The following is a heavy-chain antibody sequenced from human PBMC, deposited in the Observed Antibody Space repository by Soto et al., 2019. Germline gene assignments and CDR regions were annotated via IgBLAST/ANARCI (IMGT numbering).Heavy chain of an antibody. D-gene: IGHD5-12*01. J-gene: IGHJ4*02. CDR2: IVVGIGNP. V-gene: IGHV1-58*01. Sequence: ASVKVSCKASGFTFTSSAVQWVRQARGQRLEWIGWIVVGIGNPNYAQKFQERVTIPRDMSTSTAYMELSSLRSEDTAVYYCAASRWLQYTFDYWGQGTLVTVSS. CDR1: GFTFTSSA. CDR3: AASRWLQYTFDY.